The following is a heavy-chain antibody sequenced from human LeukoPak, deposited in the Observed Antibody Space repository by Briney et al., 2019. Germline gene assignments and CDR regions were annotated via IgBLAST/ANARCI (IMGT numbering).Heavy chain of an antibody. V-gene: IGHV3-33*06. J-gene: IGHJ3*02. Sequence: QPGRSLSLSCAASGFTFSSYGMHWVRQAPGKGLEWVAVIWYDGSNKYYADSVKGRFTISRDNSKNTLYLQMNSLRAEDTAVYYCANGGYYDSHDAFDIWGQGTMVTVSS. D-gene: IGHD3-22*01. CDR1: GFTFSSYG. CDR3: ANGGYYDSHDAFDI. CDR2: IWYDGSNK.